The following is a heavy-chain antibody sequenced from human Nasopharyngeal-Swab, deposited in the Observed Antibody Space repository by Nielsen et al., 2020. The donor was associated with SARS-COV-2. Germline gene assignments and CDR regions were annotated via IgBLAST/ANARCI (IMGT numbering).Heavy chain of an antibody. V-gene: IGHV3-9*01. CDR2: TSWNSGSI. Sequence: SLKIPCAASGFTFDDYALHWVRQAPGKGLEWVSGTSWNSGSIGYADSVKGRFTISRDNAKNSLYLQINSLRAEDTDLYYCAKTYSSSWYRRHAFDIWGQGTMVTVSS. D-gene: IGHD6-13*01. J-gene: IGHJ3*02. CDR3: AKTYSSSWYRRHAFDI. CDR1: GFTFDDYA.